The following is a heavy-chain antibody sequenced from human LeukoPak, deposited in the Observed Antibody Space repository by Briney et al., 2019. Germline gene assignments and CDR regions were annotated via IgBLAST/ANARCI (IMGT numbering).Heavy chain of an antibody. CDR3: ARDRVCGADCSSYYYYYGMDV. CDR2: IKQDGSEK. J-gene: IGHJ6*02. Sequence: EGSLRLSCAASGFTFSSYWMSWVRQAPGKGLEWVANIKQDGSEKYYVDSVKGRFTISRDNAKNSLYLQMNSLRAEDTALYYCARDRVCGADCSSYYYYYGMDVWGQGTTVTVSS. CDR1: GFTFSSYW. V-gene: IGHV3-7*01. D-gene: IGHD2-21*02.